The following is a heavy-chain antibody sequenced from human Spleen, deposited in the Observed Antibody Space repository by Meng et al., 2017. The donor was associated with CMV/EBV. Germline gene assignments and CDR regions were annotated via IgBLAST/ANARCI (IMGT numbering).Heavy chain of an antibody. Sequence: GESLKISXXASGVTFNYYXIHLVRQAPGKGLXXVGRIRDKANSYMTQYAASVKGKFTISRDDSKNSVXLHMNXXXTTLXAVYFYAIDGGGYCSSWGQGTLVTVSS. J-gene: IGHJ4*02. D-gene: IGHD2-2*01. V-gene: IGHV3-72*01. CDR1: GVTFNYYX. CDR3: AIDGGGYCSS. CDR2: IRDKANSYMT.